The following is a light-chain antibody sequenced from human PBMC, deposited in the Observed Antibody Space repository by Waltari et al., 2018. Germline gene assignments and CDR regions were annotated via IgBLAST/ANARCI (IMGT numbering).Light chain of an antibody. J-gene: IGLJ1*01. CDR2: DNN. Sequence: QSVLTQPPSVSAAPGQKVTISCSGSSSNIGNNYVSWYQQLPGTAPKLLISDNNKRPSGIPDRFSGSKSGTSATLGITGLQTGDEADYYCGAWDSSLSVYVFGTGTKVTV. V-gene: IGLV1-51*01. CDR1: SSNIGNNY. CDR3: GAWDSSLSVYV.